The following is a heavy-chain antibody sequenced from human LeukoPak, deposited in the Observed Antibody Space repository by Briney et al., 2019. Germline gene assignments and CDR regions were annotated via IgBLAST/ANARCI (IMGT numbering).Heavy chain of an antibody. V-gene: IGHV3-21*01. CDR2: ISSGGSYI. CDR1: GFTFNSYS. CDR3: AKDGQGGNYDVLTGYYSKGYDS. J-gene: IGHJ4*02. Sequence: PGGSLRLSCAASGFTFNSYSMTWVRQAPGKGLEWVSSISSGGSYIHSADSVKGRFTISRNNAKNSLYLQMNSLRAEDTAVYYCAKDGQGGNYDVLTGYYSKGYDSWGLGIMVIVSS. D-gene: IGHD3-9*01.